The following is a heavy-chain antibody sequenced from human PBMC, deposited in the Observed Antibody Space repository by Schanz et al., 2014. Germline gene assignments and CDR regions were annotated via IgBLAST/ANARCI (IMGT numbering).Heavy chain of an antibody. J-gene: IGHJ6*02. D-gene: IGHD6-13*01. CDR1: GFTFSSYT. CDR3: AREEGWGIAAAGPKHYYYGMDV. Sequence: EVQLVESGEGLSNLGGSLSFSCEPSGFTFSSYTMNWARQLQGRGLEWASSISSSSSYIYYADSVKGRFTISRDNAKNSLYLQMNSLRAEDTAVYYCAREEGWGIAAAGPKHYYYGMDVWGQGTTVTVSS. CDR2: ISSSSSYI. V-gene: IGHV3-21*01.